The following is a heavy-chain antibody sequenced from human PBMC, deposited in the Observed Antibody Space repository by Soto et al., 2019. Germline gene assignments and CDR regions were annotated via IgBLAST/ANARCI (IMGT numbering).Heavy chain of an antibody. Sequence: EVQLVESGGGLVQPGGSLRLSCAASGFTFSNYWMHWVRQAPGKGLVWVSRINSDGSSTTYADSVKGRFTISRDNAKKPRYLQRKSLGAGDTAVYYCGRVGGGPEDGYRGYWGQGALVTVSS. CDR2: INSDGSST. D-gene: IGHD5-12*01. CDR1: GFTFSNYW. V-gene: IGHV3-74*01. J-gene: IGHJ4*02. CDR3: GRVGGGPEDGYRGY.